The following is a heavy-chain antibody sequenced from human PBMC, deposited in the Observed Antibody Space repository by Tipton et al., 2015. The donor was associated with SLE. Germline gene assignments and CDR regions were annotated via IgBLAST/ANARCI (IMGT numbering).Heavy chain of an antibody. J-gene: IGHJ6*03. CDR1: GGSISSHY. V-gene: IGHV4-34*01. CDR2: INHSGST. D-gene: IGHD3-9*01. CDR3: ARVDISTYYYYYMDV. Sequence: TLSLTCTVSGGSISSHYWSWIRQPPGKGLEWIGEINHSGSTNYNPSLKSRVTISVDTSKNQFSLKLSSVTAADTAMYFCARVDISTYYYYYMDVWGKGTTVTVSS.